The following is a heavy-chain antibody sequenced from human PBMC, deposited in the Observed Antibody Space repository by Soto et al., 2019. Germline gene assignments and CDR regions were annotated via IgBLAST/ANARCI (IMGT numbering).Heavy chain of an antibody. D-gene: IGHD6-13*01. CDR1: GFTFSSYG. CDR3: ARDQKGGIAGYYYYGMDV. Sequence: GGSLRLSCAASGFTFSSYGMYWVRQAPGKGLEWVAVIWYDGSNKYYADSVKGRFTISRDNSKNTLYLQMNSLRAEDTAVYYCARDQKGGIAGYYYYGMDVWGQGTTVTVSS. V-gene: IGHV3-33*01. CDR2: IWYDGSNK. J-gene: IGHJ6*02.